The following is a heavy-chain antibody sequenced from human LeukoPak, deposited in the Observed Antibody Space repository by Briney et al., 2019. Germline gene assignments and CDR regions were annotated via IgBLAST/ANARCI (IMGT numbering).Heavy chain of an antibody. Sequence: GGSLRLSCAASGFTFSSYGMNWVRQAPGKGLEWVSGIGVGGTTYYADSVKGWFTISRDTSKNTLYLQMNSLRAEDTAVYYCAKTQGYYDCWGQGTLVTVSS. CDR3: AKTQGYYDC. J-gene: IGHJ4*02. CDR2: IGVGGTT. CDR1: GFTFSSYG. D-gene: IGHD3-22*01. V-gene: IGHV3-23*01.